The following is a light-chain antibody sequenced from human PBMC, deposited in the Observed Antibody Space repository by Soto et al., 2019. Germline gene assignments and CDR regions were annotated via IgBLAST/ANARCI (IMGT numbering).Light chain of an antibody. J-gene: IGKJ4*01. V-gene: IGKV1-27*01. CDR2: AAS. CDR3: KKYNSATLT. Sequence: DIEMTQSPSSLSASVGDRVTITCRASLGIIDYLAWYQQKPGKVPKLLIYAASTLQTGVPSRFSGSGSRTDFTLSISYLQPEDVATYYCKKYNSATLTFGGGTKVEIK. CDR1: LGIIDY.